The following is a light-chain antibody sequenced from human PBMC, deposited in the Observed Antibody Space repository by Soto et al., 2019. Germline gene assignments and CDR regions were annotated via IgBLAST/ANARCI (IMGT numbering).Light chain of an antibody. V-gene: IGLV2-8*01. J-gene: IGLJ1*01. CDR3: SSYADSNNYV. CDR2: EVT. CDR1: SSDVGGYNY. Sequence: QSALTQPPSASGSPGQSVTISCTGTSSDVGGYNYVSWYQRHPGKAPQLMIYEVTKRPSGVPDRFSGSKSGNTASLTVSGLQADDEADYYCSSYADSNNYVFGTGTKVTVL.